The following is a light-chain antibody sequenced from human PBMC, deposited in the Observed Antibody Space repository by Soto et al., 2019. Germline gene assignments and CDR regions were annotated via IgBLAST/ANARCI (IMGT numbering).Light chain of an antibody. J-gene: IGKJ4*01. Sequence: EIVMTQSPATLSVSPGERVTLSCRASQSININLAWYQQKPGQAPRVLIYGASSRASGIPDRFSGSGSGTDFTLTISRLEHDDFAFYYCQQYHNWPPLTFGGGIRVEIK. V-gene: IGKV3D-15*01. CDR2: GAS. CDR3: QQYHNWPPLT. CDR1: QSININ.